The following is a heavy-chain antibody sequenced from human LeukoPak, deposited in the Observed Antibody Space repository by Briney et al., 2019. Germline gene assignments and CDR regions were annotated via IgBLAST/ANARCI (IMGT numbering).Heavy chain of an antibody. V-gene: IGHV1-46*01. CDR3: ARETQMTTVTTTLKYYYYYYMDV. CDR2: INPSGGST. D-gene: IGHD4-11*01. CDR1: GYTFTSYY. J-gene: IGHJ6*03. Sequence: ASVKVSCKASGYTFTSYYMHWVRQAPGQGLEWMGIINPSGGSTSYAQKFQGRVTMTRDMSTSTVYMELSSLRSEDTAVYYCARETQMTTVTTTLKYYYYYYMDVWGKGTTVTVSS.